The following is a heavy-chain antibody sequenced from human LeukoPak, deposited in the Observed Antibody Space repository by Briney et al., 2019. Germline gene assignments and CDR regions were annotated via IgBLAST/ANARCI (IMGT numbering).Heavy chain of an antibody. J-gene: IGHJ6*02. CDR3: ARNVTTLTHYYYYYGMDV. CDR1: GFTLSSYS. D-gene: IGHD4-17*01. V-gene: IGHV3-21*01. CDR2: ISSSSSYI. Sequence: PGGSLRLSCAASGFTLSSYSMNWVRQAPGKGLEWVSSISSSSSYIYYADSVKGRFTISRDNAKNSLYLQMNSLRAEDTAVYYCARNVTTLTHYYYYYGMDVWGQGTLVTVSS.